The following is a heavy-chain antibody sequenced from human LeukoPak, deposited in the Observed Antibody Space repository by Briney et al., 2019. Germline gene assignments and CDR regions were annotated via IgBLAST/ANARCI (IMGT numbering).Heavy chain of an antibody. CDR1: GFTFSSYA. J-gene: IGHJ4*02. V-gene: IGHV3-23*01. Sequence: GGSLRLSCAASGFTFSSYALSWVRQAPGKGLEWVSTISGSGGSTYYADSVKGRFTISRDNSKNTLYLQMNSLRAEDTAVYYCAKAGGYDRRYYFDYWGQGTLVTVSS. CDR2: ISGSGGST. CDR3: AKAGGYDRRYYFDY. D-gene: IGHD5-12*01.